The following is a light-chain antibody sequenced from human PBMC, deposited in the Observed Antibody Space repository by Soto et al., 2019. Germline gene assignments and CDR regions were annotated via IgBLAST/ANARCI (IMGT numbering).Light chain of an antibody. CDR1: SSNIGAGYD. V-gene: IGLV1-40*01. CDR3: QSYDSSLSAWV. Sequence: QSVLTQPPSVSGAPGQRFTTSCTGSSSNIGAGYDLHWYQQLPGTAPKLLIYGNSNRPSGVPDRFSGSKSGTSASLAITGLQAEDEADYYCQSYDSSLSAWVFGGGTKVTVL. CDR2: GNS. J-gene: IGLJ3*02.